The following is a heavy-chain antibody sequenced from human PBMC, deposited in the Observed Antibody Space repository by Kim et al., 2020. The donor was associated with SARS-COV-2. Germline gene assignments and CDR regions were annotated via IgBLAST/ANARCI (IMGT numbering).Heavy chain of an antibody. J-gene: IGHJ4*02. Sequence: PTYAQGFTGRFVFSLDTSVSTAYLQISSLKAEDTAVYYCARGFPSWYVGYWGQGTLVTVSS. CDR2: P. D-gene: IGHD6-13*01. V-gene: IGHV7-4-1*02. CDR3: ARGFPSWYVGY.